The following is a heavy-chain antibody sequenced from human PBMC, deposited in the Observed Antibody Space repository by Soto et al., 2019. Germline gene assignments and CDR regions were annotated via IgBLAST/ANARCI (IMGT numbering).Heavy chain of an antibody. CDR2: INAGNGNT. J-gene: IGHJ5*02. D-gene: IGHD4-17*01. CDR1: GYTFTAYN. Sequence: QVQLVQSGAEVKEPGASVRLSCKAFGYTFTAYNIHWVRQAPGQGLEWMGWINAGNGNTRSSRKFQGRVIITRDTSATTAYLEVDRLKSEDTAIYYCARVAPSGGAVPRFDPWGQGTLLTVSS. CDR3: ARVAPSGGAVPRFDP. V-gene: IGHV1-3*01.